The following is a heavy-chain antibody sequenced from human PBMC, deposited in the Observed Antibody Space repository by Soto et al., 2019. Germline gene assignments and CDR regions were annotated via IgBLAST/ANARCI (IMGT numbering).Heavy chain of an antibody. CDR2: IMSKTDGGTT. V-gene: IGHV3-15*01. CDR3: TTDSGMSPYSFDY. D-gene: IGHD1-26*01. CDR1: GFTFSKAW. J-gene: IGHJ4*02. Sequence: GGSLRLSCATSGFTFSKAWVGWVRQAPGKGLEWVGRIMSKTDGGTTDYAAPVKGRFTISRDDSKSTLYLQMNSLKTEDTAFYYCTTDSGMSPYSFDYWGQGTLVTVS.